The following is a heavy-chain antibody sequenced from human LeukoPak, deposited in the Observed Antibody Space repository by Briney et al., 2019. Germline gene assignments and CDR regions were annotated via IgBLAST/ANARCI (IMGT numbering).Heavy chain of an antibody. CDR2: ISSNGGST. Sequence: GGSLRLSCAASGFTFSSYAMHCVRQAPGKGLEYVSAISSNGGSTYYANSVKGRFTISRDNSKNTLYLQMGSLRAEDMAVYYCARENVMYWCGKDSYYFDYWGQGTLVTVSS. CDR1: GFTFSSYA. V-gene: IGHV3-64*01. J-gene: IGHJ4*02. D-gene: IGHD2-15*01. CDR3: ARENVMYWCGKDSYYFDY.